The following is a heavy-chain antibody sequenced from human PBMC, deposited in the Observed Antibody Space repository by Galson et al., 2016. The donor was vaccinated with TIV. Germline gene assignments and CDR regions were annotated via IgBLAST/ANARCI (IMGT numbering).Heavy chain of an antibody. CDR1: GFTLSAYP. J-gene: IGHJ4*02. V-gene: IGHV3-30*04. CDR2: ISYDGSLK. Sequence: SLRLSCAASGFTLSAYPMHWVRQAPGKGLEWVAVISYDGSLKYYAASVKGRFTIAKDNSKNTLYLQMNSLRAEDTAAYYCARDSGYDSIGYSSSGYWGQGTLVTVSS. D-gene: IGHD3-22*01. CDR3: ARDSGYDSIGYSSSGY.